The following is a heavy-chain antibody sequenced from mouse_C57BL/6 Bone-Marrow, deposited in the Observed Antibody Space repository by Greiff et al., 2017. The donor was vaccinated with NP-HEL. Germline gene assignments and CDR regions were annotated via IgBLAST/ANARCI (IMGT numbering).Heavy chain of an antibody. J-gene: IGHJ2*01. Sequence: VKLMESGGDLVKPGGSLKLSCAASGFTFSSYGMSWVRQTPDKRLEWVATISSGGSYTYYPDSVKGRFTTSRDNAKNTLYLQKSSLKSEDTAMYYCARTLYYDYALYYFDYWGQGTTLTVSS. V-gene: IGHV5-6*01. CDR3: ARTLYYDYALYYFDY. CDR1: GFTFSSYG. D-gene: IGHD2-4*01. CDR2: ISSGGSYT.